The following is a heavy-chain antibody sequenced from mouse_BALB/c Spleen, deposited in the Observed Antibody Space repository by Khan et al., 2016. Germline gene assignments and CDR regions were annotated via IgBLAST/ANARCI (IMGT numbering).Heavy chain of an antibody. J-gene: IGHJ3*01. V-gene: IGHV1S136*01. D-gene: IGHD2-4*01. CDR3: AQNDYWFAY. Sequence: VQLQQSGPELVKPGASVKMSCKASGYTFTSYVMHWVKQKPGQGLECIGYINPYNDDTKYNEKFKGKATLTSDKSSNTAYMELSSLTSEDSAVYDCAQNDYWFAYWGQGTLVTVSA. CDR2: INPYNDDT. CDR1: GYTFTSYV.